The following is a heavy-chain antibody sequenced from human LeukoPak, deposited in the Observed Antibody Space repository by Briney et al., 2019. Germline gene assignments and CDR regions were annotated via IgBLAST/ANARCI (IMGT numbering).Heavy chain of an antibody. CDR1: GDSFSSVTDY. V-gene: IGHV4-39*07. D-gene: IGHD6-19*01. J-gene: IGHJ4*02. Sequence: PSETLSLTCTVSGDSFSSVTDYWAWIRQPPGKGLEWIASGDYSGGTYYNPSLESRVAISADMSKNQISLKLTSVTGADTAVYYCAGERGEEYSSGWYKTNYFYNWGQGIRVTVSS. CDR3: AGERGEEYSSGWYKTNYFYN. CDR2: GDYSGGT.